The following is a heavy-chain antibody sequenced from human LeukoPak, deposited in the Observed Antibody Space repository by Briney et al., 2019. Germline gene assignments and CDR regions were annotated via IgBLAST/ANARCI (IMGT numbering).Heavy chain of an antibody. D-gene: IGHD4-23*01. Sequence: PSETLSLTCAVYGGSFSGYYWSWIRQPPGKGLVWIGEINHSASTNYNPSLKSRVTISVDTSKNQFSLKLSSVTAADTAVYYCARGDGGNIDYWGQGTLVTVSS. CDR3: ARGDGGNIDY. V-gene: IGHV4-34*01. CDR1: GGSFSGYY. CDR2: INHSAST. J-gene: IGHJ4*02.